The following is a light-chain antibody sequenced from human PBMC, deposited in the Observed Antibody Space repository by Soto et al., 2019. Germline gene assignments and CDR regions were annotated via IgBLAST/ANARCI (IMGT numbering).Light chain of an antibody. CDR2: DVS. J-gene: IGKJ4*01. CDR1: QSVNNY. CDR3: QQRRNWPWLT. Sequence: EIVLTQSPATLSLSPGERATLSCRASQSVNNYLAWYQQRPGQAPRLLIYDVSNRANGIPPRFGGSGSGTDFTLTISSPEPEDSAVYFCQQRRNWPWLTFGGGTRVESK. V-gene: IGKV3-11*01.